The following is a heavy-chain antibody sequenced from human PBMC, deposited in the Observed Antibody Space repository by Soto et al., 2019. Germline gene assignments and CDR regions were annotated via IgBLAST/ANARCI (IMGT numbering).Heavy chain of an antibody. D-gene: IGHD1-7*01. J-gene: IGHJ4*02. CDR1: GFTFSTYA. CDR3: AKDRNYPRDQFHY. CDR2: ISANGQGI. Sequence: LRLSCAASGFTFSTYALSWVRHAPGKGLELVSAISANGQGIYYADSVRGRFTISRDNSKNTIFLHMDSLRAEDTAVYYCAKDRNYPRDQFHYWGQGTLVTVSA. V-gene: IGHV3-23*01.